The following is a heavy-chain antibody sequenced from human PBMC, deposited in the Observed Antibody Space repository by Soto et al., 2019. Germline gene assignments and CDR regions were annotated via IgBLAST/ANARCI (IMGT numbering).Heavy chain of an antibody. CDR1: GYTFTSYD. Sequence: ASVKVSCKASGYTFTSYDINWVRQATGQGLEWMGWMNPNSGNTGYAQKFQGRVTMTRNTSISTAYMELSSLRSEDTAVYYCARGSDYGSGSYYILYYMDVWGKWTTVTVSS. CDR2: MNPNSGNT. CDR3: ARGSDYGSGSYYILYYMDV. V-gene: IGHV1-8*01. D-gene: IGHD3-10*01. J-gene: IGHJ6*03.